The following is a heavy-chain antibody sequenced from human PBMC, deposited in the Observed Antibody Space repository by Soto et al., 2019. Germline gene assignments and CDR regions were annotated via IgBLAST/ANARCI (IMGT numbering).Heavy chain of an antibody. J-gene: IGHJ4*02. CDR3: AKDTGAARPEYFDY. CDR1: GFTFSSYS. Sequence: GGSLRLSCAASGFTFSSYSMNWVRQAPGKGLEWVSYISSSSSTIYYADSVKGRFTISRDNAKNSLYLQMNSLRAEDTAMYYCAKDTGAARPEYFDYWGQGTLVTVSS. CDR2: ISSSSSTI. V-gene: IGHV3-48*01. D-gene: IGHD6-6*01.